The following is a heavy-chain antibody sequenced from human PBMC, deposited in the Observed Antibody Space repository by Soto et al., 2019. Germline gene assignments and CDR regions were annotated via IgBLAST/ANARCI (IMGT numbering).Heavy chain of an antibody. V-gene: IGHV1-69*13. J-gene: IGHJ6*02. CDR1: GGTFSSYA. Sequence: SVKVSCKASGGTFSSYAISWVRQAPGQGLEWMGGIIPIFGTANYAQKFQGRVTITADESTSTAYMELSSLRSEDTAVYYCARYRVIVVVPAELGYYYYYGMDVWGQGTTVTVSS. D-gene: IGHD2-2*01. CDR2: IIPIFGTA. CDR3: ARYRVIVVVPAELGYYYYYGMDV.